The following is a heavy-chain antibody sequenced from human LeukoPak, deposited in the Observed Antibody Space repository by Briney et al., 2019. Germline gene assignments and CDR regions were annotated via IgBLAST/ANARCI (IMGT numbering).Heavy chain of an antibody. V-gene: IGHV3-23*01. D-gene: IGHD2-2*01. CDR1: GFTFSVYA. CDR2: IRGSGGST. CDR3: AKGGYCSSTSCYFSWFDP. J-gene: IGHJ5*02. Sequence: GGSLRLSCATSGFTFSVYAMSWVGKAQGKGLEWFSAIRGSGGSTYYADSVKGRFTISRDNSKNTLYLQMNSLRAEDTAVYYCAKGGYCSSTSCYFSWFDPWGQGTLVTVSS.